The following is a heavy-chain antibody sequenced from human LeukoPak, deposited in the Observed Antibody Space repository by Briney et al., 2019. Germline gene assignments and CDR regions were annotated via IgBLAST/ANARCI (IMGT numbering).Heavy chain of an antibody. CDR2: IYYSGST. CDR3: ARSYSSSWYDFDP. D-gene: IGHD6-13*01. CDR1: GGSISSYY. Sequence: NPSETLSLTCTVSGGSISSYYWSWIRQPPGKGLEWIGYIYYSGSTNYNPSLKSRVTISVDTSKNQFSLKLSSVTAADTAVYYCARSYSSSWYDFDPWGQGTLVTVSS. J-gene: IGHJ5*02. V-gene: IGHV4-59*12.